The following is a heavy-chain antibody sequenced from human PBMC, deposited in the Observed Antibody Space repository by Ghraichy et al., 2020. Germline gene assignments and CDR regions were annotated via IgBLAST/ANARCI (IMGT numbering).Heavy chain of an antibody. Sequence: GASLNISCAASGFTFSSYWMSWVRQAPGKGLEWVANIKQDGSEKYYVDSVKGRFTISRDNAKNSLYLQMNSLRAEDTAVYYCASRDYDFWTGLFDYWGQGTLVTVSS. J-gene: IGHJ4*02. CDR3: ASRDYDFWTGLFDY. V-gene: IGHV3-7*03. CDR2: IKQDGSEK. CDR1: GFTFSSYW. D-gene: IGHD3-3*01.